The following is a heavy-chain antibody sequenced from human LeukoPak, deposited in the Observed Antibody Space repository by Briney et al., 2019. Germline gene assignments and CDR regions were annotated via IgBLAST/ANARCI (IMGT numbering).Heavy chain of an antibody. CDR3: AELGITMIGGV. CDR1: GFTFSSYS. Sequence: PGGSLRLSCAASGFTFSSYSMNWVRQAPGKGLEWVSSISDSSSYTYYADSLKGRFTISRDNAKNSLYLQMNSLRAEDTAVYYCAELGITMIGGVWGKGTAVTISS. J-gene: IGHJ6*04. V-gene: IGHV3-21*01. D-gene: IGHD3-10*02. CDR2: ISDSSSYT.